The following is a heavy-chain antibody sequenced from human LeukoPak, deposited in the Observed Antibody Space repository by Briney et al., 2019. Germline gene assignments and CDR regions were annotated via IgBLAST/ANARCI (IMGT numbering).Heavy chain of an antibody. V-gene: IGHV3-21*01. Sequence: GGSLRLSCAASGFTFSSYSMNWVRQAPGKGLEWVSSISSSSSYIYYADSVKGRFTISRDNFKNTLYLQMNSLRAEDTAVYYCARDDSSGLFDYWGQGTLVTVSS. CDR2: ISSSSSYI. J-gene: IGHJ4*02. D-gene: IGHD3-22*01. CDR1: GFTFSSYS. CDR3: ARDDSSGLFDY.